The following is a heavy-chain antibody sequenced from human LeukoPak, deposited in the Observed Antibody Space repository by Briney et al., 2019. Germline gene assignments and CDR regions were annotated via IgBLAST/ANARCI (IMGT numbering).Heavy chain of an antibody. D-gene: IGHD5-18*01. Sequence: SVKVSCKASGGTFSSYAISWVRQAPGQGLEWMGGIIPIFGTANYAQKFQGRVTITADESTSTAYMELSSLRSEDTAVYYCAREGTAMVSFDYWGQGTLVTVSS. J-gene: IGHJ4*02. V-gene: IGHV1-69*01. CDR1: GGTFSSYA. CDR2: IIPIFGTA. CDR3: AREGTAMVSFDY.